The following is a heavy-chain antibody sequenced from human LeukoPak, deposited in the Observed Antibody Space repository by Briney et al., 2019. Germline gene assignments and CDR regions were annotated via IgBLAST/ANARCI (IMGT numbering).Heavy chain of an antibody. CDR2: MNPNSGKK. D-gene: IGHD7-27*01. CDR3: ARGTQTGDLNY. V-gene: IGHV1-8*01. CDR1: GYTFTKYD. Sequence: ASVTVSFKASGYTFTKYDIDWVGQAPGQGGEGVGWMNPNSGKKGYAQKVQGRVTITRNTSISTAYMELSSLRSEDTAVYYCARGTQTGDLNYWGQGTLVTVSS. J-gene: IGHJ4*02.